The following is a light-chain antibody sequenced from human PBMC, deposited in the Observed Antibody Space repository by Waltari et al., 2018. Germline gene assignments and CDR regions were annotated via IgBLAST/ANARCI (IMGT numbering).Light chain of an antibody. Sequence: QSVLTQPPSASGTPGQRVTISCSGRASNIGGNVVNWYQQFPGKAPKLVIYRNDQRPSGVPDLFSGSKSGTSAALAISGLQSEDEADYYCAAWDDSPNGHWVFGGGTKVTVL. CDR1: ASNIGGNV. V-gene: IGLV1-44*01. J-gene: IGLJ3*02. CDR2: RND. CDR3: AAWDDSPNGHWV.